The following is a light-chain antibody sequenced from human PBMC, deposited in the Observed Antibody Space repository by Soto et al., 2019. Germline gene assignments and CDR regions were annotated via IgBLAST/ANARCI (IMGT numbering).Light chain of an antibody. V-gene: IGKV1-27*01. CDR3: QKYNSATWT. Sequence: DIQMTQSPSSLSASIGDRVTITCRASQDISNYLAWYQQKPGKVPKLLIYAASTLQSGVPSRFSGSGSGTDFTLTISSLQPEDVAAYYCQKYNSATWTFGQGTKLEIK. CDR1: QDISNY. CDR2: AAS. J-gene: IGKJ1*01.